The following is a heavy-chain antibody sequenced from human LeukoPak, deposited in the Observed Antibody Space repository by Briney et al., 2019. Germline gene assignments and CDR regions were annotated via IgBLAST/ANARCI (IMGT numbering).Heavy chain of an antibody. CDR1: GGSISSNNW. Sequence: SETLSLTCAVSGGSISSNNWWSWVRQPPGKGLEWIGRVYSSGSTDYNPSLKSRVTISVDTSKNQFSLKLSSVTAADTAVYYCTRNGGGGDWGQGTLVTVSS. V-gene: IGHV4-4*02. D-gene: IGHD1-26*01. CDR2: VYSSGST. CDR3: TRNGGGGD. J-gene: IGHJ4*02.